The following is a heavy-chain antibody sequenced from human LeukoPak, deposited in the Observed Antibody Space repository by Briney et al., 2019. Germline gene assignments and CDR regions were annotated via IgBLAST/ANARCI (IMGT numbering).Heavy chain of an antibody. Sequence: PSQTLSLTCTVSGGSISSGGYYWSWIRQHPGKGLEWIGYIYYSGSTYYNPSLKSRVTISVDTSKNQFSLRLSSVTAADTAVYYCARVKDGPFGELYFDYWGQGTLVTVSS. CDR3: ARVKDGPFGELYFDY. CDR1: GGSISSGGYY. CDR2: IYYSGST. D-gene: IGHD3-16*01. V-gene: IGHV4-31*03. J-gene: IGHJ4*02.